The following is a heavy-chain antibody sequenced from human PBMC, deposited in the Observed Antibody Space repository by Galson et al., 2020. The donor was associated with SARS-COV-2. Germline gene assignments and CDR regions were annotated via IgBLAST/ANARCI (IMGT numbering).Heavy chain of an antibody. V-gene: IGHV4-59*01. CDR3: ARGRDFDFGVFNHYGMDV. D-gene: IGHD3-3*01. CDR1: GASISSYY. Sequence: SETLSLTCTVSGASISSYYWSWIRQPPGKGLEWIGYIYDSGSTNYNPSLKSRVTISLDTSKNQFSLRLSSVTAADTAVYYRARGRDFDFGVFNHYGMDVWGQGITVTVSS. J-gene: IGHJ6*02. CDR2: IYDSGST.